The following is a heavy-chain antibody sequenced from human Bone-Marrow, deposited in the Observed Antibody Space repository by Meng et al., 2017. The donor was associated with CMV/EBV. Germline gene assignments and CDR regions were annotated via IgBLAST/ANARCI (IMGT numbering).Heavy chain of an antibody. CDR2: INPNSGGT. CDR1: GYTFTGYY. Sequence: ASVKVSCKASGYTFTGYYMHWVRQAPGQGLEWMGWINPNSGGTNYAQKFQGRVTMTRDTSTSTVYMELSSLRSEDTAVYYCARALRITMVRGATFHYWGQGTLVTVSS. CDR3: ARALRITMVRGATFHY. V-gene: IGHV1-2*02. J-gene: IGHJ4*02. D-gene: IGHD3-10*01.